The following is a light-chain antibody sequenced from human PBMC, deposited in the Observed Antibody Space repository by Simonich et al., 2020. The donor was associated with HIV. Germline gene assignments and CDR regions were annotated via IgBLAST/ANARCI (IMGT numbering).Light chain of an antibody. CDR1: QSITSY. J-gene: IGKJ4*01. CDR2: AAS. CDR3: QQTNILPLT. V-gene: IGKV1-39*01. Sequence: DIQMTQSPSSLSASVGDRVTITCRASQSITSYLNWYQQKPGKAPKLLLYAASRLESGVPSRFSGSGSGTDYTLTISSLQPEDFATYYCQQTNILPLTFGGGTKVELK.